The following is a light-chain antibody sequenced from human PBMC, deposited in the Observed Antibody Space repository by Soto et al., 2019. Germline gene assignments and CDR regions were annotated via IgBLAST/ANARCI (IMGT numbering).Light chain of an antibody. CDR1: QSISDF. CDR2: AAS. J-gene: IGKJ1*01. V-gene: IGKV1-39*01. CDR3: QQSYSAPWT. Sequence: DIQMTQSPYSLSASVGDRVTITCRARQSISDFLNWYQQKPVQAPILLIYAASTSQGRVPSRFSGSGGATDFLPIISSLLDEDFATYYCQQSYSAPWTFGQGTKVDIK.